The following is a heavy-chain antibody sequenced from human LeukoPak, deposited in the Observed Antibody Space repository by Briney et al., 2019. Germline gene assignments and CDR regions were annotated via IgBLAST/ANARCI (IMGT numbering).Heavy chain of an antibody. CDR2: IYASGST. D-gene: IGHD1-26*01. J-gene: IGHJ5*02. CDR1: GGSISDYY. CDR3: ARSYLGGTYYDWFDP. Sequence: SETLSLTCTVSGGSISDYYWNWIRQPAGKGLGWIGRIYASGSTNYNPSLRSRVTISVDKSKNQFSLKLTSATAADTAVYYCARSYLGGTYYDWFDPWGQGTLVTVSS. V-gene: IGHV4-4*07.